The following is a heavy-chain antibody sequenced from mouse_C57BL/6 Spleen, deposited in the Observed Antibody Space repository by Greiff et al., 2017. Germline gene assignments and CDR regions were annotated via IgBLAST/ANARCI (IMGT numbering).Heavy chain of an antibody. CDR2: IDPEDGET. D-gene: IGHD1-1*01. Sequence: EVQLQQSGAELVKPGASVKLSCTASGFNIKDYYMHWVKQRTEQGLEWIGRIDPEDGETKYAPKFPGKATITADTSSNTAYLQLSSLTSEDTAVYYCATFYYGSHYYAMDYWGQGTSVTVSS. CDR1: GFNIKDYY. V-gene: IGHV14-2*01. J-gene: IGHJ4*01. CDR3: ATFYYGSHYYAMDY.